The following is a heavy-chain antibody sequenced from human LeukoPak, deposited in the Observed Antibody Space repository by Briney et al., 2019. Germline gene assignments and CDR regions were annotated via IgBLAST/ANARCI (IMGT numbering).Heavy chain of an antibody. CDR3: ARSQGDPLDYYYMDV. D-gene: IGHD2-21*01. Sequence: PGGSLRLSCAASGFIFSSYWMSWVRQAPGKGLEWVANIKEDGSEKYYVDSVKGRFTISRDNAKNSLYLQMNSLRAEDTAVYYCARSQGDPLDYYYMDVWGKGTTVTISS. V-gene: IGHV3-7*01. J-gene: IGHJ6*03. CDR1: GFIFSSYW. CDR2: IKEDGSEK.